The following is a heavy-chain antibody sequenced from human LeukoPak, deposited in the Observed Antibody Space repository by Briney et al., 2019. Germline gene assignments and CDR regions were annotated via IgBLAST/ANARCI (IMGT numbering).Heavy chain of an antibody. V-gene: IGHV4-38-2*01. CDR1: GYSISSGFY. D-gene: IGHD3-22*01. CDR2: IYHSGST. Sequence: SETLSLTCAVSGYSISSGFYWGWIRQPPGKGLEWIGSIYHSGSTYYNPSLKSRVTISVDTSKNQFSLKLTSVTAADTAVYYCASSFEDYYDTSGYFRWGQGTLVTVSS. J-gene: IGHJ4*02. CDR3: ASSFEDYYDTSGYFR.